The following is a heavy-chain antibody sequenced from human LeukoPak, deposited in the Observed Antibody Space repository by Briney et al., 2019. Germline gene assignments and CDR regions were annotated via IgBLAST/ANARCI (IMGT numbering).Heavy chain of an antibody. V-gene: IGHV3-73*01. Sequence: PRGSLRLSCAASGFTFSGSAMHWVRQASGKGLEWVGRIRSKANSYATAYAASVKGRFTISRDDSKNTAYLQMNSLKIEDTAVYYCTRQNYYDSSGSYWGQGTLVTVSS. CDR3: TRQNYYDSSGSY. J-gene: IGHJ4*02. CDR2: IRSKANSYAT. CDR1: GFTFSGSA. D-gene: IGHD3-22*01.